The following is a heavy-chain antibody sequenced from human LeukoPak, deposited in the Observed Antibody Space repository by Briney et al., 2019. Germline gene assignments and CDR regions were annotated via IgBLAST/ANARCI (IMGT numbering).Heavy chain of an antibody. Sequence: ASVKVSCTASGYSFNKFGMSWVRQAPGRGLEWMGWISGHNGNTDSAQKFQDRVTISTDNSMSTAYLELRSLRADDTAVYFCVRVGSAYGDPLEFDFWGQGTLVTVSS. CDR2: ISGHNGNT. CDR3: VRVGSAYGDPLEFDF. CDR1: GYSFNKFG. V-gene: IGHV1-18*01. D-gene: IGHD4-17*01. J-gene: IGHJ4*02.